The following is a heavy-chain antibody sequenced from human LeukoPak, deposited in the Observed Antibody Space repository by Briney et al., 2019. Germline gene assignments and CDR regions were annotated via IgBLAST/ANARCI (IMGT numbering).Heavy chain of an antibody. CDR1: GGSISSGGYY. CDR3: ARVLEGSSWYGFDYYGMDV. D-gene: IGHD6-13*01. J-gene: IGHJ6*02. Sequence: PSETLSLTCTVSGGSISSGGYYWSWIRQHPGKGLEWIGYIYYSGSTYCNPSLKSRVTISVDTSKNQFSLKLSSVTAADTAVYYCARVLEGSSWYGFDYYGMDVWGQGTTVTVSS. CDR2: IYYSGST. V-gene: IGHV4-31*03.